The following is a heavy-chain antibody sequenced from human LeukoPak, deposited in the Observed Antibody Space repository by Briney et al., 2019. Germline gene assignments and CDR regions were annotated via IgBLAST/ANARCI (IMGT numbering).Heavy chain of an antibody. CDR1: GYSFTDYW. CDR2: IYPGDSDT. V-gene: IGHV5-51*01. D-gene: IGHD6-6*01. CDR3: ASGSSSSGDYFDY. J-gene: IGHJ4*02. Sequence: GESLKISCKTSGYSFTDYWIGWVREMPGKGLEWMGIIYPGDSDTRYSPSFQGQVTISADKSISTAYLQWSSLKASDTAMYYCASGSSSSGDYFDYWGQGTLVTVSS.